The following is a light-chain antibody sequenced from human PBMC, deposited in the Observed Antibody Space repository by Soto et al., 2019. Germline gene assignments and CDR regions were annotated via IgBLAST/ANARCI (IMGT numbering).Light chain of an antibody. V-gene: IGKV1-5*01. CDR2: DAS. CDR1: QSISNW. CDR3: QQYNSYST. Sequence: DIQMTQSPSTLSASVGDRITITCRASQSISNWLAWYQQKPGKAPNLLIYDASSLESGVPSRFSGSGSGTEFSLTISSLKPDDSATYYCQQYNSYSTFGQGTKVEIK. J-gene: IGKJ1*01.